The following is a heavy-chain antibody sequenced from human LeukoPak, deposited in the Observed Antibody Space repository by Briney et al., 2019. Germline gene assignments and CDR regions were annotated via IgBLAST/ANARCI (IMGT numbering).Heavy chain of an antibody. CDR1: GGSFSGYY. D-gene: IGHD6-19*01. CDR2: INHSGST. J-gene: IGHJ5*02. Sequence: SETLSLTCAVYGGSFSGYYWGWIRQPPGKGLEWIGEINHSGSTNYNPSLKSRVTISVDTSKNQFSLKLSSVTAADTAVYYCARGHRYSNGWHRKRSGWFDPWGQGTLVTVSS. V-gene: IGHV4-34*01. CDR3: ARGHRYSNGWHRKRSGWFDP.